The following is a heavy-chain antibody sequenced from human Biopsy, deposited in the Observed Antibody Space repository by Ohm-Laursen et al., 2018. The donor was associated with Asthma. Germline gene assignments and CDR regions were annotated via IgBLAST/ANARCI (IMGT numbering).Heavy chain of an antibody. Sequence: SLRLSCAASGFAVSRDHMFWVRQAPGKGLEWVSVIYSGGTSHTADSARGGFTISRDYSKNTLYLQMHSLIAEDTAVYYCARGDSSNWSHYYFDYWGQGTLVTVSS. J-gene: IGHJ4*02. V-gene: IGHV3-53*01. D-gene: IGHD3-22*01. CDR2: IYSGGTS. CDR1: GFAVSRDH. CDR3: ARGDSSNWSHYYFDY.